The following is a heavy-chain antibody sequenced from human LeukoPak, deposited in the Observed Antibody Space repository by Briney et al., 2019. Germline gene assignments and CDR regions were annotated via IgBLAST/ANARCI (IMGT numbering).Heavy chain of an antibody. J-gene: IGHJ3*02. CDR3: ARGDGQLERRDVDAFDI. Sequence: PSQTLSLTCTVSGGSISSGGYYWSWIRQPPGKGLDWIGYIYHSGSTYYNPSLKSRVTISVDRSKNQFSLKLSSVTAADTAVYYCARGDGQLERRDVDAFDIWGQGTMVTVSS. CDR2: IYHSGST. D-gene: IGHD1-1*01. CDR1: GGSISSGGYY. V-gene: IGHV4-30-2*01.